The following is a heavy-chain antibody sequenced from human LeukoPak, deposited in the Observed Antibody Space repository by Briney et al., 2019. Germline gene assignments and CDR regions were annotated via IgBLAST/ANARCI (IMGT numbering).Heavy chain of an antibody. CDR2: IYYSGST. J-gene: IGHJ4*02. Sequence: KPSETLSLICTVSGGSMRSSSYYWVWLRQPPGKRLEWIGRIYYSGSTYYTPSLKSRVTISVDTSKNQFFLKVSSVTAADTAVYYCARHTAVQPFDYWGQGTLVTVSS. CDR3: ARHTAVQPFDY. D-gene: IGHD6-19*01. V-gene: IGHV4-39*01. CDR1: GGSMRSSSYY.